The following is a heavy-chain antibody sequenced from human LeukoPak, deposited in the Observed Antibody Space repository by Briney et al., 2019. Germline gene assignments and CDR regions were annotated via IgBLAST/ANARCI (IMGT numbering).Heavy chain of an antibody. J-gene: IGHJ4*02. Sequence: AASVKVSCKASGYTFTSYGISWVRQAPGQGLEWMGWISAYNGNTNYAQKLQGRVTMTTDTSTSTAYMELRSLRFDDTAVYYCARDHWMVVRGVMGVYWGQGTLVTVSS. CDR3: ARDHWMVVRGVMGVY. D-gene: IGHD3-10*01. V-gene: IGHV1-18*01. CDR2: ISAYNGNT. CDR1: GYTFTSYG.